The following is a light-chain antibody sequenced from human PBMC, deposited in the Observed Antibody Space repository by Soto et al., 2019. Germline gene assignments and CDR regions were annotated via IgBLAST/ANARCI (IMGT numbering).Light chain of an antibody. Sequence: DIVMTQSPDSLAVSLGERATINCKSSQNVLHSSNNKNYLAWYQQKAGQPPKLLIYWASTRESGVPVRFSGSGSGTDFTLTISILQAEDVAVYYCQQHYSSPLTFGGGTKVEIK. CDR2: WAS. J-gene: IGKJ4*01. CDR1: QNVLHSSNNKNY. CDR3: QQHYSSPLT. V-gene: IGKV4-1*01.